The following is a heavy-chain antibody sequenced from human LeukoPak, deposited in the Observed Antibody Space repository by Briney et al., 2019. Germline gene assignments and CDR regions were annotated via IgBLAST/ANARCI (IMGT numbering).Heavy chain of an antibody. D-gene: IGHD2-15*01. Sequence: ASVKVSCKASGYTFTSYYMHWVRQAPGQGLEWMGWINPNSGSTNYAQKFQGRVTMTRDTSTSTAYMELSRLRSDDTAVYYCARDGAAATTTGDFDYWGEGTPVTVSS. CDR1: GYTFTSYY. CDR2: INPNSGST. CDR3: ARDGAAATTTGDFDY. J-gene: IGHJ4*02. V-gene: IGHV1-2*02.